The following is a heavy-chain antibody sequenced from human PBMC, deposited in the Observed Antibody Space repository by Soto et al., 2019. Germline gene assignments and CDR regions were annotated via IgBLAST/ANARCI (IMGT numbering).Heavy chain of an antibody. CDR1: GFTFSSYA. CDR2: ISYDGSNK. D-gene: IGHD5-18*01. Sequence: QPGGSLRLSCAASGFTFSSYAMHWVRQAPGKGLEWVAVISYDGSNKYYADSVKGRFTISRDNSKNTLYLQMNSLRAEDTAVYYCARDPSAGQGYSYDYWGQGTLVTVSS. V-gene: IGHV3-30-3*01. J-gene: IGHJ4*02. CDR3: ARDPSAGQGYSYDY.